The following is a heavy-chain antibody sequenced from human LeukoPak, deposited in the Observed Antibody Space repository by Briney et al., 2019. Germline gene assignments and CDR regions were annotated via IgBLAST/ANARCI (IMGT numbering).Heavy chain of an antibody. CDR1: GGSISSYY. Sequence: SETLSLTCTVSGGSISSYYWSWIRQPPGKGLEWIGYIYYSGSTNYNPSLKSRVTISVDTSKNQFSLKLSSVTAADTAVYYCARVGGDGYNFYYYYYGMDVWGQGTTVTVSS. J-gene: IGHJ6*02. CDR3: ARVGGDGYNFYYYYYGMDV. CDR2: IYYSGST. D-gene: IGHD5-24*01. V-gene: IGHV4-59*01.